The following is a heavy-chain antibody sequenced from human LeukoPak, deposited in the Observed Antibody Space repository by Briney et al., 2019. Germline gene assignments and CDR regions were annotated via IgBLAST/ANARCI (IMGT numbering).Heavy chain of an antibody. D-gene: IGHD2-15*01. V-gene: IGHV4-59*01. CDR3: ARGLVVMVARAFDI. CDR1: GGSISSYY. Sequence: SETLSLTCTVSGGSISSYYWSWIRQPPGKGLEWIGYIYYSGSTNYNPSLKSRVTISVDTSENQFSLKLSSVTAADTAVYYCARGLVVMVARAFDIWGQGTMVTVSS. J-gene: IGHJ3*02. CDR2: IYYSGST.